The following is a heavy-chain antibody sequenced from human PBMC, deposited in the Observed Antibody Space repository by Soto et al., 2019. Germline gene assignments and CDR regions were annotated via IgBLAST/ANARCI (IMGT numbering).Heavy chain of an antibody. V-gene: IGHV3-30*18. Sequence: LXLSCAASGFDFSTYGLHWVRQAPGKLLEWVASISYGEGTEYYADSVKGRFIISRDNSKKMVYLQTDNLRPEDTAVYYCAKDSSILEAASGGWFEPWGQETLVTVSS. J-gene: IGHJ5*02. CDR3: AKDSSILEAASGGWFEP. CDR1: GFDFSTYG. CDR2: ISYGEGTE. D-gene: IGHD6-6*01.